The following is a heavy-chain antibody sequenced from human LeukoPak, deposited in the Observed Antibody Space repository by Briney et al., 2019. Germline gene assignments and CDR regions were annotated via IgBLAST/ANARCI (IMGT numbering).Heavy chain of an antibody. V-gene: IGHV3-23*01. Sequence: GGSLRLSCVASGFIFSTYAMSWVRQAPGKGLEWVSVISGSGDTTYYADSVKGRFTISRDNSKKTLYLQMNSLRAEDTATYYCARDRVVGVTKFDYWGQGTLVTVSS. CDR1: GFIFSTYA. J-gene: IGHJ4*02. CDR3: ARDRVVGVTKFDY. CDR2: ISGSGDTT. D-gene: IGHD1-26*01.